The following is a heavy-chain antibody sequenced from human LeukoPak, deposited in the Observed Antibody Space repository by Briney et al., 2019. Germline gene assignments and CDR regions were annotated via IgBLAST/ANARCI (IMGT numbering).Heavy chain of an antibody. D-gene: IGHD3-22*01. CDR3: AKDMSSVSSHYYDSSGSHWGDAFDI. Sequence: SGGSLRLSCAASGFTFDDYAMHWVRQAPGKGLEWVSGISWNSGSIGYADSVKGRFTISRDNAKNSLYLQMNSLRAEDTALYYCAKDMSSVSSHYYDSSGSHWGDAFDIWGQGTMVTVSS. CDR2: ISWNSGSI. J-gene: IGHJ3*02. V-gene: IGHV3-9*01. CDR1: GFTFDDYA.